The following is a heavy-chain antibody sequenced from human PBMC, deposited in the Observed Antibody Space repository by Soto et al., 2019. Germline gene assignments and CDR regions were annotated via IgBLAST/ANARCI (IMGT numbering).Heavy chain of an antibody. J-gene: IGHJ3*02. CDR3: EGEPAFGAFAI. CDR1: GFTLANSW. V-gene: IGHV3-7*01. CDR2: RNGDGSEK. D-gene: IGHD3-3*02. Sequence: EVRLVESGGGLVRPGGSMSLSCVASGFTLANSWMTWIRHTPGKGLEWVAYRNGDGSEKSYVASVKGRFTISRDNAKHSLDLHTSTLRAEDTAVYYCEGEPAFGAFAICGQGIVVSVSA.